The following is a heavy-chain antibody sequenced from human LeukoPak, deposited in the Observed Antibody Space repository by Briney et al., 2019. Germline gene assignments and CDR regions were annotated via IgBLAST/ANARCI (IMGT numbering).Heavy chain of an antibody. Sequence: SQTLSLTCAVSGVSISRGGYARNWIRQPPGKGLEWIAYIYHSGTTYYNPSLKSRAAISVDTSKNQFSLKLSSVPAADTAVYYCVRGRYSSGWYKDKNWFDPWGQGTPVTVSS. D-gene: IGHD6-19*01. CDR2: IYHSGTT. J-gene: IGHJ5*02. CDR1: GVSISRGGYA. V-gene: IGHV4-30-4*07. CDR3: VRGRYSSGWYKDKNWFDP.